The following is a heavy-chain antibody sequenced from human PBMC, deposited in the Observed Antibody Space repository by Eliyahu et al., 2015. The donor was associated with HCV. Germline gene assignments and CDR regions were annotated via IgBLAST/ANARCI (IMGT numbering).Heavy chain of an antibody. Sequence: QLQLQESGPGLVKPSETLSLTCSVSGGSINNVFSSGGGIRQPPGKGLEWIANIYYNGNSYYNPSLESRVTISVDTSKNQFSLQVTSVTAADTAVYFCARLGNEHYLVTDYWGQGTLVTVSS. D-gene: IGHD1-26*01. CDR3: ARLGNEHYLVTDY. J-gene: IGHJ4*02. V-gene: IGHV4-39*01. CDR2: IYYNGNS. CDR1: GGSINNVFSS.